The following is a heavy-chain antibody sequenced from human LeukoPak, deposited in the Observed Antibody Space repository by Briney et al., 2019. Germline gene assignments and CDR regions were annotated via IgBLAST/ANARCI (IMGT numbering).Heavy chain of an antibody. Sequence: PGGSLRLSCAASGFTFSIYSMNWVRQAPGKGLEWISYITSNLATIRYADSVRGRFTISRDNAGKSLFLHVNSLRDDDTAVYYCARSVEGHFDYWGQGTLVTVSS. CDR2: ITSNLATI. J-gene: IGHJ4*02. D-gene: IGHD2-21*01. V-gene: IGHV3-48*02. CDR1: GFTFSIYS. CDR3: ARSVEGHFDY.